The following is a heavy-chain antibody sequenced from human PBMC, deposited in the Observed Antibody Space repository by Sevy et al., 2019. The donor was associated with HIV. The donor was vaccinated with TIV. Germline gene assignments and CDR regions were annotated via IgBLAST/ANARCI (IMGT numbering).Heavy chain of an antibody. CDR2: IYYTGST. V-gene: IGHV4-39*02. CDR1: GDSISSNNFY. D-gene: IGHD6-19*01. CDR3: AREAVALDY. J-gene: IGHJ4*01. Sequence: SETLSLTCTVSGDSISSNNFYWGWVRQPPEKGLEWIGRIYYTGSTYYNPSLKSRVTISVDTSKNQFSLKLTSVTAADTAVYCCAREAVALDYWGQGTLVTVSS.